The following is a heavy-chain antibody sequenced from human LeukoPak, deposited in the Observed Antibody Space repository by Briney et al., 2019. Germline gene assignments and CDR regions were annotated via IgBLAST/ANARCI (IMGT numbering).Heavy chain of an antibody. CDR2: IYYSGST. CDR3: ARDLFTTYYSAFDI. V-gene: IGHV4-59*01. D-gene: IGHD3-10*01. Sequence: SETLSLTCTVSGGSISSYYWSWIRQPPGKGLEWIGYIYYSGSTNYNPSLKSRVTISVDTSKNQFSLKLSSVTAADTAVYYCARDLFTTYYSAFDIWGQGTVVTVSS. J-gene: IGHJ3*02. CDR1: GGSISSYY.